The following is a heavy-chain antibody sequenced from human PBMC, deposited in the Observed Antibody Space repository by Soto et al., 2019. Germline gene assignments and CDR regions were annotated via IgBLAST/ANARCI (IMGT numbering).Heavy chain of an antibody. V-gene: IGHV3-9*02. CDR2: ISSNSDTI. Sequence: EVQLVESGGGLVKPGRSLRLSCVASGFTADDYAMHWVRQAPGKGLEWVSGISSNSDTIDYADSVKGRFTISRDNAKNSLFLQMNSLRPEDTALYYCAKDMKWGGMTTIHYFDSGGQGTLVTVSS. CDR1: GFTADDYA. D-gene: IGHD4-17*01. CDR3: AKDMKWGGMTTIHYFDS. J-gene: IGHJ4*02.